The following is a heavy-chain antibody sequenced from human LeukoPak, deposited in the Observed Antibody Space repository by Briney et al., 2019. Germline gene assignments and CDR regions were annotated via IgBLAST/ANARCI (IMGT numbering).Heavy chain of an antibody. Sequence: PSETLSLTCTVSGGSISSYYWSWIRQTPGMGLEWIGSIYYRGDTLYKPSLQSRVTISLDTFKSQFSLTLKSATAADTAVYYCARHGLPYFDYWGQGAPVTVSS. CDR3: ARHGLPYFDY. J-gene: IGHJ4*02. CDR1: GGSISSYY. CDR2: IYYRGDT. D-gene: IGHD3/OR15-3a*01. V-gene: IGHV4-59*08.